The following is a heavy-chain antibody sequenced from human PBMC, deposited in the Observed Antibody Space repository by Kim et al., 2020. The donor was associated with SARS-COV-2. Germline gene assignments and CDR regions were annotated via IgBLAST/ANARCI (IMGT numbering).Heavy chain of an antibody. Sequence: SVKVSCKASGGTFSSYAISWVRQAPGQGLEWMGRIIPILGIANYAQKFQGRVTITADKSTSTAYMELSSLRSEDTAVYYCAREWYCSSTSCYTRGWFDPWGQGTLVTVSS. CDR1: GGTFSSYA. D-gene: IGHD2-2*02. J-gene: IGHJ5*02. CDR2: IIPILGIA. CDR3: AREWYCSSTSCYTRGWFDP. V-gene: IGHV1-69*04.